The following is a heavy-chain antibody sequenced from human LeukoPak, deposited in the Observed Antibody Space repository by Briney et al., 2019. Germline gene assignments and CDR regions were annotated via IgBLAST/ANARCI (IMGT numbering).Heavy chain of an antibody. CDR3: ARAMEGIAAAGDY. CDR1: GGTFSSYA. J-gene: IGHJ4*02. V-gene: IGHV1-8*03. Sequence: GASVKVSCKASGGTFSSYAISWVRQATGQGLEWMGWMNPNSGNTGYAQKFQGRVTITRNTSISTAYMELSSLRSEDTAVYYCARAMEGIAAAGDYWGQGTLVTVSS. CDR2: MNPNSGNT. D-gene: IGHD6-13*01.